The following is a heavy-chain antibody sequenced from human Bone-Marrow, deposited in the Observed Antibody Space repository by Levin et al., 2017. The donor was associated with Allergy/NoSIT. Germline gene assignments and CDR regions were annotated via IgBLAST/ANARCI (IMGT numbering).Heavy chain of an antibody. V-gene: IGHV4-59*11. J-gene: IGHJ5*02. CDR2: MYYSGST. CDR1: GGPISSHY. Sequence: PSETLSLTCTVSGGPISSHYWSWIRQTPGMGLEWIGYMYYSGSTLYNPSLKSRVTISLDTSKNQFSLRLTSVTAADTAVYYCARGDYYGSGTYWFDPWGQGTLVTVSS. D-gene: IGHD3-10*01. CDR3: ARGDYYGSGTYWFDP.